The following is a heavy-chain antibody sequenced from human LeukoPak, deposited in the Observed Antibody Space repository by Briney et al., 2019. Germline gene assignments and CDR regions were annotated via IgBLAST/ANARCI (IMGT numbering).Heavy chain of an antibody. CDR3: ARGAPAMASTFDP. CDR1: GYTFTNHD. V-gene: IGHV1-18*04. J-gene: IGHJ5*02. Sequence: ASVKVSCKASGYTFTNHDINWVRQAPGQGLEWMGWISAYNGNTNYAQKLQGRVTMTTDTSTSTAYMELRSLRSDDTAVYYCARGAPAMASTFDPWGQGTLVTVSP. CDR2: ISAYNGNT. D-gene: IGHD5-18*01.